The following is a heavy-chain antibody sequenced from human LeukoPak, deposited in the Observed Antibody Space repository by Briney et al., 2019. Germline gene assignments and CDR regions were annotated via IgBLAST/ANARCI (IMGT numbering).Heavy chain of an antibody. Sequence: PGGSLRLSCAASGFTFSSYGMHWVRQAPGKGLERVAVIWYDGSNKYYADSVKGRFTISRDNSKNTLYLQMNSLRAEDTAVYYCARDALDSSSWYYFDYWGQGTLVTVSS. J-gene: IGHJ4*02. CDR1: GFTFSSYG. CDR3: ARDALDSSSWYYFDY. D-gene: IGHD6-13*01. V-gene: IGHV3-33*01. CDR2: IWYDGSNK.